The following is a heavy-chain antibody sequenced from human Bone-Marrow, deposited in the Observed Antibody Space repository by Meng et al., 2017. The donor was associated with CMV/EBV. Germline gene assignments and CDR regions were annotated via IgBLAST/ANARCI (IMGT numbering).Heavy chain of an antibody. CDR3: AKASQHDYRCFDY. CDR2: ISYDGSNK. D-gene: IGHD4-11*01. V-gene: IGHV3-30-3*01. Sequence: GESLKISCAASGFTFSSYAMHWVRQAPGKGLEWVAVISYDGSNKYYADSVKGRFTISRDNSKNTLYLQMNSLRAEDTAVYYCAKASQHDYRCFDYWGQGTLVTVSS. CDR1: GFTFSSYA. J-gene: IGHJ4*02.